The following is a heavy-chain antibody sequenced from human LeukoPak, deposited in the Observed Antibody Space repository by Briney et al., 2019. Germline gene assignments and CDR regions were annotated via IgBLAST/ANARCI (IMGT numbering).Heavy chain of an antibody. CDR3: ARSPYCSGGSCSGRGAFDI. V-gene: IGHV1-18*01. Sequence: ASVKVSCKASGYTFTSYGISWVRQARGQGLEWMGWISAYYGNTNYAQKLQGRVTMTTDTSTSTAYMELRSLRSDDTAVYYCARSPYCSGGSCSGRGAFDIWGQGTMVTVSS. CDR2: ISAYYGNT. J-gene: IGHJ3*02. D-gene: IGHD2-15*01. CDR1: GYTFTSYG.